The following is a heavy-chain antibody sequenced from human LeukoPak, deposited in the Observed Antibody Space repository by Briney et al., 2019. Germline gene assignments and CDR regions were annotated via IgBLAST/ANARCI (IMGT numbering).Heavy chain of an antibody. V-gene: IGHV6-1*01. CDR3: ARERQQLVRYSYYYYGMDV. Sequence: SQTLSLTCAISGDXVSSNSAAWNWIRQSPSRGLEWLGRTYYRSKWYNDYAVSVKSRITINPDTSKNQFSLQLNSVTSEDTAVYYCARERQQLVRYSYYYYGMDVWGQGTTVTVSS. D-gene: IGHD6-13*01. CDR1: GDXVSSNSAA. J-gene: IGHJ6*02. CDR2: TYYRSKWYN.